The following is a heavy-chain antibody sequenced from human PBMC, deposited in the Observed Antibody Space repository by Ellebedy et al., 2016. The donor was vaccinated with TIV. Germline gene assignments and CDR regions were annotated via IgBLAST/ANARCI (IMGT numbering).Heavy chain of an antibody. CDR3: ATSPGYSSGWYDY. CDR1: GASISGNY. V-gene: IGHV4-4*07. J-gene: IGHJ4*02. D-gene: IGHD6-19*01. CDR2: IYASGDT. Sequence: SETLSLXXNVSGASISGNYWSWIRQPAGKGLEWIGRIYASGDTNYNPSLMSRITISLDTSRNQFSLKVRSVTAADTTLYYCATSPGYSSGWYDYWGQGTLVTVSS.